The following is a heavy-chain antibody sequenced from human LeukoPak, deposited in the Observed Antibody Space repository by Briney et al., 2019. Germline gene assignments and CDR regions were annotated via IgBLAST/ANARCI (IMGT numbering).Heavy chain of an antibody. J-gene: IGHJ4*02. D-gene: IGHD3-9*01. CDR3: AKRAGGGVYDILTGPPF. CDR1: GFTFSSYG. Sequence: GGSLRLSCAASGFTFSSYGMHWVRQAPGKGLEWVAFIRYDGSNKYYADSVKGRFTISRDNSKNTLYLQMNSLRAEDTAVYYCAKRAGGGVYDILTGPPFWGQGTLVTVSS. V-gene: IGHV3-30*02. CDR2: IRYDGSNK.